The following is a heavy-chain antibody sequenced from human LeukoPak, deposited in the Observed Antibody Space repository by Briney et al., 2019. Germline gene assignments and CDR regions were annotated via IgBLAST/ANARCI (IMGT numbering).Heavy chain of an antibody. Sequence: SETLSLTCAVYGGSFSGYYWSWIRQPPGKGLEWIGEINHSGSTNYNPSLKSRVTISVDTSKNQFSLKLSSVTAADTAVYYCARGESGYSYGFEYWGQGILVTVSS. CDR3: ARGESGYSYGFEY. V-gene: IGHV4-34*01. CDR2: INHSGST. J-gene: IGHJ4*02. D-gene: IGHD5-18*01. CDR1: GGSFSGYY.